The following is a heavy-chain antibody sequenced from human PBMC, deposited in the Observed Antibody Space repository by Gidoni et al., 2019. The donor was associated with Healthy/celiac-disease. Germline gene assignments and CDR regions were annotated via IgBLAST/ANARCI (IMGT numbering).Heavy chain of an antibody. CDR2: ISGSGAST. V-gene: IGHV3-23*04. CDR1: GFTFSSYA. D-gene: IGHD4-17*01. Sequence: EVQLVESGGGLVLAGGSLRLSGAASGFTFSSYAMSWVRQAPGNGLWLVSDISGSGASTYYAASVQGRFTISSDNSKNTLYLQMNSLRAEDTAVYYGAKGDDYGDYGTFDYWGQGTLVTVSS. CDR3: AKGDDYGDYGTFDY. J-gene: IGHJ4*02.